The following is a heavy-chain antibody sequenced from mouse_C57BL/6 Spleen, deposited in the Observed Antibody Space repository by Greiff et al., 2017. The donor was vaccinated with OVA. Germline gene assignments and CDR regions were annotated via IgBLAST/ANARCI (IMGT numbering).Heavy chain of an antibody. Sequence: EVQLVESGPGLVKPSQSLSLTCSVTGYSITSGYYWNWIRQFPGNKLEWMGYISYDGSNNYNPSLKNRISITRDTSKNQFFLKLKSVTTEDTATYYCAVITTVVAPFDYWGQGTTLTVSS. V-gene: IGHV3-6*01. CDR1: GYSITSGYY. J-gene: IGHJ2*01. D-gene: IGHD1-1*01. CDR3: AVITTVVAPFDY. CDR2: ISYDGSN.